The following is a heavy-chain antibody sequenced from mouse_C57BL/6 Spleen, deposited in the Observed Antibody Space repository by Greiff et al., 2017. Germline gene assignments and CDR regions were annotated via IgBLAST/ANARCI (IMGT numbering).Heavy chain of an antibody. CDR1: GYTFTSYW. CDR3: ARWREDYAMDY. CDR2: IDPNSGGT. J-gene: IGHJ4*01. Sequence: QVQLKQPGAELVKPGASVKLSCKASGYTFTSYWMHWVKQRPGRGLEWIGRIDPNSGGTKYNEQFKSKATLTVDKPSSTAYMQLSSLTSEDSAVYYCARWREDYAMDYWGQGPSVTVSS. V-gene: IGHV1-72*01.